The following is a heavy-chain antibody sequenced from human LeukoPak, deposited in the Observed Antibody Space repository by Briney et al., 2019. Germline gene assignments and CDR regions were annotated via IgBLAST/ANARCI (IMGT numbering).Heavy chain of an antibody. J-gene: IGHJ4*02. CDR3: ARSDYGGNWGY. D-gene: IGHD4-23*01. CDR1: GGSISSGGYY. Sequence: SETLSLTCTVSGGSISSGGYYWSWIRQHPGKGLEWIGSIYYSGSTYYNPSLKSRVTISVDTSKNQFSLKLSSVTAADTAVYYCARSDYGGNWGYWGQGTLVTVSS. V-gene: IGHV4-39*07. CDR2: IYYSGST.